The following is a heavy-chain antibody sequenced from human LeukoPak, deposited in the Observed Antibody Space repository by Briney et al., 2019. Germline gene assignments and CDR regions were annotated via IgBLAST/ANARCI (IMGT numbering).Heavy chain of an antibody. J-gene: IGHJ4*02. CDR1: GYTFTNYY. D-gene: IGHD2-2*01. V-gene: IGHV1-2*06. CDR2: INPNSGGT. Sequence: ASVKVSCKTSGYTFTNYYIHWVRQAPGQGLEWMGRINPNSGGTNYAQKFQGRVTMTRDTSISTAYMELSRLRSDDTAVYYCARTDIVVVPAVRNQFDYWGQGTLVTVSS. CDR3: ARTDIVVVPAVRNQFDY.